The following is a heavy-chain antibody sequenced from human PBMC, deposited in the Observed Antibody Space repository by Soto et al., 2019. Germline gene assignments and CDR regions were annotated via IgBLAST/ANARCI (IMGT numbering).Heavy chain of an antibody. CDR3: TRAGASDWNYVSTSS. D-gene: IGHD1-7*01. CDR2: ISAKSGNT. Sequence: KLVQSGAEWKKPGASVKVSCKASGYTFTTSGFNWVRQAPGQGLEWMGWISAKSGNTNYAQKLQGRVTMTTDTSTSTVYMELKRLTSDDTAIYYCTRAGASDWNYVSTSSWGQGTLVTVSS. CDR1: GYTFTTSG. J-gene: IGHJ4*02. V-gene: IGHV1-18*04.